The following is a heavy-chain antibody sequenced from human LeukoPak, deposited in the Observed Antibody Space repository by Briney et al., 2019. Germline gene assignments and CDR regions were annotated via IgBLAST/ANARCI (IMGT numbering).Heavy chain of an antibody. D-gene: IGHD3-10*01. Sequence: SETLSLTCTVSGGSISSYYWSWIRQPAGKGLEWIGRIHTSGSTNYSPSLKSRVTMSVDTSKNQFSLKLSSVTAADTAVYYCARPRSSYYYGSGSYYNYWGQGTLVTVSS. J-gene: IGHJ4*02. CDR2: IHTSGST. CDR3: ARPRSSYYYGSGSYYNY. CDR1: GGSISSYY. V-gene: IGHV4-4*07.